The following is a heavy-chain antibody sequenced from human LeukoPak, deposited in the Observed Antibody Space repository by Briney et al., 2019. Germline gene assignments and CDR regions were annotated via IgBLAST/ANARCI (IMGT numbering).Heavy chain of an antibody. V-gene: IGHV3-23*01. D-gene: IGHD5-12*01. CDR1: GFIFDNYA. CDR2: IIGSSGST. J-gene: IGHJ4*02. CDR3: AKGAYDYIEIAYFDY. Sequence: GGSLRLSCVASGFIFDNYAMNWVRQAPGKGLEWVSLIIGSSGSTFYADSVKGRFTISRDKSKNTLYLQMNSLRAEDTAVYYCAKGAYDYIEIAYFDYWGQGSLVTVSS.